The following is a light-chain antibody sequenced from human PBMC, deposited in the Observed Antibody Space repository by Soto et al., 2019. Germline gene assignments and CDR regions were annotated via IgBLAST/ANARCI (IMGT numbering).Light chain of an antibody. J-gene: IGLJ2*01. CDR1: SSDVGAYNY. Sequence: QSVLTQLPSASGSPGQSVTISCTGTSSDVGAYNYVSWYQQYTGKAPKLMIYDVSKRPSGVPDRFSGSKSGNTASLTVSGLRADDEAVYYCSSYGGGDTFHVIFGGGTKVTVL. CDR2: DVS. CDR3: SSYGGGDTFHVI. V-gene: IGLV2-8*01.